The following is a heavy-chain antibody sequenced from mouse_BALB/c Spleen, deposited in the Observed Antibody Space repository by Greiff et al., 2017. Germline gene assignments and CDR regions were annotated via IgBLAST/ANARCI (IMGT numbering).Heavy chain of an antibody. CDR3: ARSPSFYYYGSTPFAY. D-gene: IGHD1-1*01. V-gene: IGHV3-2*02. J-gene: IGHJ3*01. CDR2: ISYSGST. CDR1: GYSITSDYA. Sequence: EVKLVESGPGLVKPSQSLSLTCTVTGYSITSDYAWNWIRQFPGNKLEWMGYISYSGSTSYNPSLKSRISITRDTSKNQFFLQLNSVTTEDTATYYCARSPSFYYYGSTPFAYWGQGTLVTVSA.